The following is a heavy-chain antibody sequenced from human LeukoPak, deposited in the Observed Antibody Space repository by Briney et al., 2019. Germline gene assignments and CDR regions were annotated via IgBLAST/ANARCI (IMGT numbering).Heavy chain of an antibody. CDR2: IYYSGST. CDR3: ARDYFDWSSGWYFDL. CDR1: GGSISSHY. D-gene: IGHD3-9*01. J-gene: IGHJ2*01. Sequence: SETLSLTCTVSGGSISSHYWSWIRQPPGKGLEWIGYIYYSGSTNYNPSLKSRVTISVDTSKNQFSLKLSSVTAADTAVYYCARDYFDWSSGWYFDLWGRGTLVTVSS. V-gene: IGHV4-59*11.